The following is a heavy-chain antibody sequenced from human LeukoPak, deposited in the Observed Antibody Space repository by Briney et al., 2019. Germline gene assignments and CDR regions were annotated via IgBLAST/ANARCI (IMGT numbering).Heavy chain of an antibody. V-gene: IGHV4-59*12. Sequence: SETLSLTCTVSGGSISSYYWSWIRQPPGKGLEWIGYIYYSGSTNYSPSLKSQVTISVDTSKNQFSLKLSSVTAADTAVYYCAREVGYYYYMDVWGKGTTVTVSS. CDR1: GGSISSYY. D-gene: IGHD1-26*01. J-gene: IGHJ6*03. CDR2: IYYSGST. CDR3: AREVGYYYYMDV.